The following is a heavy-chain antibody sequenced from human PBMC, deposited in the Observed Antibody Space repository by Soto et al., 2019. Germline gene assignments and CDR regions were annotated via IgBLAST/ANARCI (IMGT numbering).Heavy chain of an antibody. CDR3: ASVPPFGSHCYYHYC. D-gene: IGHD2-21*02. Sequence: ASVKVSCKASGYTFTSYGISWVRQAPGQGLEWMGWISAYNGNTNYAQKLQGRVTMTTDTSTSTAYMELGSLRSDDTDVYYCASVPPFGSHCYYHYCWRQGSLVTVSS. CDR1: GYTFTSYG. V-gene: IGHV1-18*01. J-gene: IGHJ4*01. CDR2: ISAYNGNT.